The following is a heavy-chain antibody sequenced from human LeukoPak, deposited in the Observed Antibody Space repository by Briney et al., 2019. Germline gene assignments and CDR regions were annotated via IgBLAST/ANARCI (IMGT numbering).Heavy chain of an antibody. CDR3: ARESYYDFWSGYFYYYYMDV. Sequence: GGSLRLSCATSGFIFGSYSMNWVRQAPGKGLEWVSYISSSSGTIYYADSVKGRFTISRDNARNSLYLQMNSLRAEDTAVYYCARESYYDFWSGYFYYYYMDVWGKGTTVTDSS. CDR1: GFIFGSYS. J-gene: IGHJ6*03. D-gene: IGHD3-3*01. V-gene: IGHV3-48*04. CDR2: ISSSSGTI.